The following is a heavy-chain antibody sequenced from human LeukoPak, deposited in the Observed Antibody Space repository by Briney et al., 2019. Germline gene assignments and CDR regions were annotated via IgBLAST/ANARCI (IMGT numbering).Heavy chain of an antibody. D-gene: IGHD5-12*01. Sequence: GASLKVSCQASGYTFTSYGISWVRPAPGQGLEWMGWISAYNGNTNYAQKLQGRVTMTTDTSTSTAYMELRSLRSDDTAVYYCARLSGYSGYDPPYYYYGMDVWGQGTTVTVFS. CDR1: GYTFTSYG. CDR3: ARLSGYSGYDPPYYYYGMDV. V-gene: IGHV1-18*01. CDR2: ISAYNGNT. J-gene: IGHJ6*02.